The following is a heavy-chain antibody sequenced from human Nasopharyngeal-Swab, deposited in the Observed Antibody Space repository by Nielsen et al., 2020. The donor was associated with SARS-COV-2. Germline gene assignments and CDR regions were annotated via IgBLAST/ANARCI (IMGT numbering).Heavy chain of an antibody. J-gene: IGHJ6*02. CDR1: GFTFSDYY. D-gene: IGHD3-3*01. CDR3: ARDRLEWLLSYYYYGMDV. Sequence: GESLKISCAASGFTFSDYYMSWIRQAPGKGLEWVSYISSSSSYKNYADSVKGRFTISRDNAKNSLYLQMNSLRAEDTAVYYCARDRLEWLLSYYYYGMDVWGQGTTVTVSS. V-gene: IGHV3-11*05. CDR2: ISSSSSYK.